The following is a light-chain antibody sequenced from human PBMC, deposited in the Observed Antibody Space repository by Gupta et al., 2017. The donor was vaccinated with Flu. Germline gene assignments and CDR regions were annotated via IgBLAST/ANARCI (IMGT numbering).Light chain of an antibody. CDR2: GNS. J-gene: IGLJ2*01. V-gene: IGLV1-44*01. Sequence: RATITSSESSSKIGSNDVRWYHHFPESAPSLLFHGNSRRRSGVPDRFSGSNFATSAAVATTGLQAEGEADYYCAAADASRNVVVFGGGTKLTVL. CDR1: SSKIGSND. CDR3: AAADASRNVVV.